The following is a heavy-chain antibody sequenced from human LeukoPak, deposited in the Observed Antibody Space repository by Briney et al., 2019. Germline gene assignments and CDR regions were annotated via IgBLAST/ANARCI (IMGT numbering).Heavy chain of an antibody. D-gene: IGHD6-13*01. CDR3: ATRTMYSSSWYAY. Sequence: PGGSLRLSCAASGFTVSSNYMSWVRQVPGKGLEWVSVIYSGGSTYYADSVKGRFTISRDNSKNTLYLQMNSLRAEDTAVYYCATRTMYSSSWYAYWGQGTLVTVSS. V-gene: IGHV3-53*01. CDR2: IYSGGST. CDR1: GFTVSSNY. J-gene: IGHJ4*02.